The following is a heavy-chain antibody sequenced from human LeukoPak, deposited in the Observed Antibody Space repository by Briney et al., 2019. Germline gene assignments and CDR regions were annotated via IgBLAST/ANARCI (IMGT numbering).Heavy chain of an antibody. CDR2: ISSSSSYI. D-gene: IGHD2-15*01. CDR1: GFTFSSYS. J-gene: IGHJ4*02. CDR3: ARDSPTSGDFDY. Sequence: PGGSLRLSCAASGFTFSSYSMNWVREAPRKGLEWVSSISSSSSYIYYADSVKGRFTISRDNAKNSLYLQMNSLRAEDTAVYYCARDSPTSGDFDYWGQGTLVTVSS. V-gene: IGHV3-21*01.